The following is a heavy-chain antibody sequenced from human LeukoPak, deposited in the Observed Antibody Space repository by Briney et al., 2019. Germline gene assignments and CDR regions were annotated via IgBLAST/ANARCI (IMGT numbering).Heavy chain of an antibody. CDR1: GFTFDAYG. V-gene: IGHV3-30*18. J-gene: IGHJ1*01. D-gene: IGHD3-22*01. CDR2: ISYDGSNT. CDR3: AKDVLSFKFYFEGSGYLGYFED. Sequence: GALRLSCAAAGFTFDAYGMHWLRQAPGKAPEWVAVISYDGSNTDFADSVKGRFSISRDRSKSTIYLQMDSLTTEDTAIYYCAKDVLSFKFYFEGSGYLGYFEDWGQGTLVIVSS.